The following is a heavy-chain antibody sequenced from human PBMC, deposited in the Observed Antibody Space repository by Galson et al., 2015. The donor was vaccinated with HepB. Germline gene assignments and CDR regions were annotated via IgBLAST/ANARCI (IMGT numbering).Heavy chain of an antibody. CDR1: GFSFSNYA. CDR2: ISGYGGNT. CDR3: AKDDNTLGNPGGYFDY. V-gene: IGHV3-23*01. J-gene: IGHJ4*02. D-gene: IGHD1-26*01. Sequence: SLRLSCAAYGFSFSNYAMSWVRQAPGKGLEWVSGISGYGGNTYYADSVKGRFTISRDNSKNTLYLQMKSLRAEDAAVYYCAKDDNTLGNPGGYFDYWGQGTLVTVSS.